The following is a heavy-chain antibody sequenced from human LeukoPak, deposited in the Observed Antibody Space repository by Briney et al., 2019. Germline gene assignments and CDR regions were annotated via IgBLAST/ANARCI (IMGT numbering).Heavy chain of an antibody. CDR1: GGSFSGYY. CDR3: ARAGAPLGSWFDP. D-gene: IGHD7-27*01. V-gene: IGHV4-59*10. J-gene: IGHJ5*02. CDR2: IYTSGST. Sequence: SETLSLTCAVYGGSFSGYYWSWIRQPAGKGLEWIGRIYTSGSTNYNPSLKSRVTMSVDTSKNQFSLKLSSVTAADTAVYYCARAGAPLGSWFDPWGQGTLVTVSS.